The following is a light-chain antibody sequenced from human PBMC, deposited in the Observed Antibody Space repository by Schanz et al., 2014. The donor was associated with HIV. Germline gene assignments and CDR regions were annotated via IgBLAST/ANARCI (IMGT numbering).Light chain of an antibody. Sequence: QSVLTQPPSLSGAPGQRVSLSCNGSTSNIGAGYDVHWYQQLPGTAPKLLIYANTNRPSGVPDRFSGSRSGTSASLAITGLQAEDEADYYCQSYDSSLSVYVVFGGGTKLTVL. CDR1: TSNIGAGYD. CDR2: ANT. J-gene: IGLJ2*01. V-gene: IGLV1-40*01. CDR3: QSYDSSLSVYVV.